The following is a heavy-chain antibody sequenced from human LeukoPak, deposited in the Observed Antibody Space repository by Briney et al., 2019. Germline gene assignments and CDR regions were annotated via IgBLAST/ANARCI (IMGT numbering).Heavy chain of an antibody. V-gene: IGHV3-7*01. CDR2: IKQDGSEK. J-gene: IGHJ4*02. CDR1: GFTFSSYW. Sequence: PGGSLRLSCAVSGFTFSSYWMSWVRQAPGKGLEWVANIKQDGSEKYYVDSVKGRFTISRDNAKNSLYLQMNSLRAEDTAVYYCARDWGPYGSGSYYRFYGFDYWGQGTLVTVSS. D-gene: IGHD3-10*01. CDR3: ARDWGPYGSGSYYRFYGFDY.